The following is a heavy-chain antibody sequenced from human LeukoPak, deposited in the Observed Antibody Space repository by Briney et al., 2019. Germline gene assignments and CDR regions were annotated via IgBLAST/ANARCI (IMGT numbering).Heavy chain of an antibody. J-gene: IGHJ4*02. CDR3: ARGRSMDF. Sequence: GGSLRLSCAASGFTFSSHWMNWVRQAPGKGLEWVANIKHDSSEKYSVDSVKGRFTISRDNAKMILYLQMNSLRAEDTAVYFCARGRSMDFWGQGTLVTVSS. V-gene: IGHV3-7*04. CDR2: IKHDSSEK. CDR1: GFTFSSHW. D-gene: IGHD2-2*01.